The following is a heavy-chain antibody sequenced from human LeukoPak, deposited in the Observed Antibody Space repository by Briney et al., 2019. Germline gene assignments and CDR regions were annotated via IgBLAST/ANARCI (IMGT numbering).Heavy chain of an antibody. CDR2: ISPYNGNT. J-gene: IGHJ3*02. CDR1: GYTFNSYG. V-gene: IGHV1-18*01. D-gene: IGHD6-6*01. Sequence: ASVKVSCKASGYTFNSYGINWVRQAPGQGLEWVGWISPYNGNTNYAQKFQGRVTMTTDTSTSTAYMDLRSLRSDDTAVYSCAREQVRSIAAPAAFDIWGQGTMVTVSS. CDR3: AREQVRSIAAPAAFDI.